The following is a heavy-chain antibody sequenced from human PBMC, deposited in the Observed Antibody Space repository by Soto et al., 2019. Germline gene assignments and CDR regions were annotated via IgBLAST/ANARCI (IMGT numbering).Heavy chain of an antibody. CDR3: AKDGDNSEYYYGMEV. CDR1: GFTFGSYA. Sequence: WGSLRLSCAASGFTFGSYAMSWFRQAPGKGLEWVSTISGSGGSTYYADSVKGRFTISRDNSKNTLYLQMNSLRAEDTAVYYCAKDGDNSEYYYGMEVCGQGTMVNVSS. D-gene: IGHD1-20*01. V-gene: IGHV3-23*01. CDR2: ISGSGGST. J-gene: IGHJ6*01.